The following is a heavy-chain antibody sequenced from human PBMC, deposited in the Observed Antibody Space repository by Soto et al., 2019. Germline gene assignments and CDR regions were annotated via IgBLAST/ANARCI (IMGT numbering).Heavy chain of an antibody. CDR2: IYSGGST. J-gene: IGHJ6*02. D-gene: IGHD4-4*01. Sequence: GSLRLSCAASGFTLSSNYMSWVRQAPGKGLEGDSVIYSGGSTYYEDSVKGRFTISKDNSKNTVYLQMNSLTAEDTAVYYCARGPTVTRKNYYYYSMDVWGQGTTVTVSS. CDR1: GFTLSSNY. V-gene: IGHV3-53*01. CDR3: ARGPTVTRKNYYYYSMDV.